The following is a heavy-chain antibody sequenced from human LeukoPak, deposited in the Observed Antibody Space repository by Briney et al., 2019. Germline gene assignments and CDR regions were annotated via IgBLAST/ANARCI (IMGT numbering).Heavy chain of an antibody. CDR2: IYPGDSDT. CDR1: GYSFTIYW. Sequence: GESLKISCKGSGYSFTIYWIGWVRQMPGKGLEWMGIIYPGDSDTRYSPSFQGQVTISADKSISTAYLQWSSLKASDTAMYYCARLGYYDILTGYFSNWFDPWGQGTLVTISS. V-gene: IGHV5-51*01. J-gene: IGHJ5*02. D-gene: IGHD3-9*01. CDR3: ARLGYYDILTGYFSNWFDP.